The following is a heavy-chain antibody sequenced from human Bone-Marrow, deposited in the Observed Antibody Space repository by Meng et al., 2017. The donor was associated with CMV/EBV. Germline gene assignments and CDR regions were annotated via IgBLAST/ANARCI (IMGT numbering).Heavy chain of an antibody. V-gene: IGHV3-23*01. CDR2: ISGSGGST. D-gene: IGHD3-3*01. J-gene: IGHJ6*02. CDR3: AEVGYDFWSSKNLGGAMDV. CDR1: GFTFRSYA. Sequence: GESLKISCAASGFTFRSYAMSWVRQAPGKGLEWVSAISGSGGSTYYADSVKGRFTISRDNSKNTLYLQMNSLRAEDTAVYYCAEVGYDFWSSKNLGGAMDVWGQGTMVTVSS.